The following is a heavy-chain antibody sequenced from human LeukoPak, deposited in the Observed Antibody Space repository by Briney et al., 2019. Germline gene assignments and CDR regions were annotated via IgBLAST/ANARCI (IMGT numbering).Heavy chain of an antibody. J-gene: IGHJ6*04. Sequence: ASVKVSCKAFGYNFTDYYMHWVRQAPGQGLEWMGWINPNTVVTDYARKFQGRVTMTRVTSLRTAYMELSRLTSDDTAVYYCARSVTRSAAYYCGSGSYQWAPSYYYYGMDVWGKGTTVTVSS. V-gene: IGHV1-2*02. CDR2: INPNTVVT. D-gene: IGHD3-10*01. CDR3: ARSVTRSAAYYCGSGSYQWAPSYYYYGMDV. CDR1: GYNFTDYY.